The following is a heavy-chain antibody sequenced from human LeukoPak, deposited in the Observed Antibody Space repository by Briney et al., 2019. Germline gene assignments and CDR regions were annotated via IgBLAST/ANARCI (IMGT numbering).Heavy chain of an antibody. CDR3: AIMHGYYDGSGYWVQ. Sequence: GGSLRLSCAASGFTFSSYAMCWVRQAPGKGLEWSSLITTSGGSTSYADSVKGRFTISRDNPRNTLYMQMNSLRDEDTAVYYCAIMHGYYDGSGYWVQWGQGTLVTVSS. CDR2: ITTSGGST. V-gene: IGHV3-23*01. D-gene: IGHD3-22*01. CDR1: GFTFSSYA. J-gene: IGHJ4*02.